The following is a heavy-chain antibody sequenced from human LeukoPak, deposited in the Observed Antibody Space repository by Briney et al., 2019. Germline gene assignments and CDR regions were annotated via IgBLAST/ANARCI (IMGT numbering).Heavy chain of an antibody. V-gene: IGHV4-39*01. D-gene: IGHD2-21*02. CDR2: IYYSGST. J-gene: IGHJ5*02. CDR3: ARNTAVALDP. Sequence: PSETLSLTCTVSGGSISSSSYYWGWIRQPPGKGLEWIGSIYYSGSTYYNPSLKSRVTISVDTSKNQFSLKLSSVTAAGTAVYYCARNTAVALDPWGQGTLVTVSS. CDR1: GGSISSSSYY.